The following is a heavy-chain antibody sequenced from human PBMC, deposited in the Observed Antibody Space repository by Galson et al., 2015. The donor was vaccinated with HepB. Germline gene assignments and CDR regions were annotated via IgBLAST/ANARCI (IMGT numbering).Heavy chain of an antibody. V-gene: IGHV6-1*01. Sequence: CAISGDSASSNSAAWNWIRQSPSRGLEWLGRTYYRSKWYNDYAVSVKSRITINPDTSKNQFSLQLNSVTPEDTAVYYCASSPIVVVPAASFDYWGQGTLVTVSS. J-gene: IGHJ4*02. D-gene: IGHD2-2*01. CDR3: ASSPIVVVPAASFDY. CDR1: GDSASSNSAA. CDR2: TYYRSKWYN.